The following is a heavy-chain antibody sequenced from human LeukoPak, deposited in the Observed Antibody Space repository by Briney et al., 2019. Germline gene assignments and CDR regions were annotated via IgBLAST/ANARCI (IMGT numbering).Heavy chain of an antibody. J-gene: IGHJ2*01. CDR3: ARGGQMNSSGWYAWYFDL. Sequence: ASVKVSCKASGYTFTSYYMHWVRQAPGQGLEWMGIINPSGGSTSYAQKFQGRVTMTRDTSTSTVYMELSSLRSEDTAVYYCARGGQMNSSGWYAWYFDLWGRGTLVTVSS. CDR2: INPSGGST. V-gene: IGHV1-46*01. CDR1: GYTFTSYY. D-gene: IGHD6-19*01.